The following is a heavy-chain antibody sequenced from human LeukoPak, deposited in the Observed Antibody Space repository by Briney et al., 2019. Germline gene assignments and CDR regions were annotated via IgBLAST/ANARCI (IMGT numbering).Heavy chain of an antibody. J-gene: IGHJ4*02. CDR2: IYPDSGGT. V-gene: IGHV1-2*02. Sequence: ASVKVSCKASGYTFTGSYLHWVRQAPSQGLEWMGWIYPDSGGTNYAQAFQGRVTMTRDTSISTTHMELSWLTSDDTAVYYCARVGDGSGSHFDYRGQGTLVTVSS. CDR3: ARVGDGSGSHFDY. D-gene: IGHD5-24*01. CDR1: GYTFTGSY.